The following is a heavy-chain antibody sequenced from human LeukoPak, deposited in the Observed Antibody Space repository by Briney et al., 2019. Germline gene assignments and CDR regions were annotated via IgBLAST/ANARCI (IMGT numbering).Heavy chain of an antibody. CDR3: AKGKQWLVRGCFQH. Sequence: GGSLRLSCAASGFTFSSYAMHWVRQAPGKGLEWVAVISYDGSNKYYADSVKGRFTISRDNSKNTLYLQMNSLRAEDTAVYYCAKGKQWLVRGCFQHWGQGTLVTVSS. J-gene: IGHJ1*01. D-gene: IGHD6-19*01. V-gene: IGHV3-30*04. CDR1: GFTFSSYA. CDR2: ISYDGSNK.